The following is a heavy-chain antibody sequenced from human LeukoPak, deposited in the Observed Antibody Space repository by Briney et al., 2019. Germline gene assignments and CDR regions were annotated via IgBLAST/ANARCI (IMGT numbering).Heavy chain of an antibody. V-gene: IGHV1-8*01. Sequence: SGNTGYAQNFQGRVTMTRNTSITTAYMELSSLRSEDTAVYYCARADNGYSYGPVLYYGMDVWGQGTTVTVSS. CDR2: SGNT. CDR3: ARADNGYSYGPVLYYGMDV. J-gene: IGHJ6*02. D-gene: IGHD5-18*01.